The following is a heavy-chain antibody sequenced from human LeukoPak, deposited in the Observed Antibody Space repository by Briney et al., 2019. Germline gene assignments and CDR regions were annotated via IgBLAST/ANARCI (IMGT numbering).Heavy chain of an antibody. Sequence: SETLSLTCTVSGGSMSTYYWTWIRQPPGKGLEWLGYIHSSGNTRYNPSLRSRVTTSVDTSKNQFSLKLNSVTAADTAVYYCGRAGRYCSGGSCYGENWFDPWGQGTLVTVSS. CDR3: GRAGRYCSGGSCYGENWFDP. D-gene: IGHD2-15*01. J-gene: IGHJ5*02. CDR2: IHSSGNT. CDR1: GGSMSTYY. V-gene: IGHV4-59*01.